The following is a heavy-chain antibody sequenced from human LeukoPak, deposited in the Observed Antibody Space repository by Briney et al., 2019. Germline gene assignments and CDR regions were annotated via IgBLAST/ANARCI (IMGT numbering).Heavy chain of an antibody. V-gene: IGHV3-66*01. J-gene: IGHJ4*02. CDR2: IYSGGST. Sequence: GGSLRLSCAASGFTFSDYYMSWVRQAPGKGLEWVSVIYSGGSTYYADSVKGRFTISRDNSKNMLYLQMNSLRAEDTAVYYCARDLSAHFDYWGQGTLVTVSS. CDR3: ARDLSAHFDY. CDR1: GFTFSDYY. D-gene: IGHD5/OR15-5a*01.